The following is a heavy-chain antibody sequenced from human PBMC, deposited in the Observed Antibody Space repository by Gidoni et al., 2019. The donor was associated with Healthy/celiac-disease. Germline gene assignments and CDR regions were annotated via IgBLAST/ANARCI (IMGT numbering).Heavy chain of an antibody. CDR3: ARSDGDYCFDY. CDR2: ISSSSSYI. Sequence: EVQLVESGGGLVKPGGSLRLSCAASGFTFSSYSMNWVRQAPGQGLEWVSSISSSSSYIYYADSVKGRFTISRDNAKNSLYLQMNSLRAEDTAVYYCARSDGDYCFDYWGQGTLVTVSS. V-gene: IGHV3-21*01. CDR1: GFTFSSYS. J-gene: IGHJ4*02. D-gene: IGHD4-17*01.